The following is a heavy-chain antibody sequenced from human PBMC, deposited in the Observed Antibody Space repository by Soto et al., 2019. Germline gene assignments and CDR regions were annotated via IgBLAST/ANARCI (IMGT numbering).Heavy chain of an antibody. D-gene: IGHD3-3*01. CDR3: AKGPHYDFWSGYYSRAEYFQH. CDR1: GFTFSSYA. CDR2: ISGSGGST. V-gene: IGHV3-23*01. Sequence: PGGSLRLSCAASGFTFSSYAMSWVRQAPGKGLEWVSAISGSGGSTYYADSVKGRFTISRDNSKNTLYLQMNSLRAEDTAVYYCAKGPHYDFWSGYYSRAEYFQHWGQGTLVTVSS. J-gene: IGHJ1*01.